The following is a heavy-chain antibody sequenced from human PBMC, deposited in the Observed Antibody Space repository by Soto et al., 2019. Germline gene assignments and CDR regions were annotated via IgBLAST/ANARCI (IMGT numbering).Heavy chain of an antibody. CDR1: GFTFSTYW. CDR2: INIDGGTT. Sequence: GGSLRLSCAASGFTFSTYWIHWVRQTPGKGLVWVSRINIDGGTTSYADSVKGRFTISRDNAKNTLYLQMSSLRAEDTAVYYCARGSNTYPSYWGRGTLVTVSS. V-gene: IGHV3-74*01. CDR3: ARGSNTYPSY. J-gene: IGHJ4*02. D-gene: IGHD2-21*01.